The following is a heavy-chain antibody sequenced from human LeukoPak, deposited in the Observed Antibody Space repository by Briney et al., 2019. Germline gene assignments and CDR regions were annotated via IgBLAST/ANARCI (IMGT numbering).Heavy chain of an antibody. J-gene: IGHJ5*02. Sequence: SETLSLTCTVSGGSISSSTYFWGWVRQPPGKGLEWIGSIYYSGGTYCNPSLKSRVSISVDTSKNQFSLKLSSVTAADTAVYYCAREEAGRGWFDPLVRGTLVTVSS. D-gene: IGHD3-10*01. CDR2: IYYSGGT. CDR1: GGSISSSTYF. V-gene: IGHV4-39*02. CDR3: AREEAGRGWFDP.